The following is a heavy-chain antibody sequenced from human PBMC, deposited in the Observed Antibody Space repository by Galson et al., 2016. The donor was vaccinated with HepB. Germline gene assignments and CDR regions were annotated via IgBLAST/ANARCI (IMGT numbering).Heavy chain of an antibody. CDR3: ARAPIEIDGLRHYYYGMDV. CDR2: ISSSSSYI. J-gene: IGHJ6*02. D-gene: IGHD5-24*01. V-gene: IGHV3-21*01. CDR1: GFTFNRYT. Sequence: SLRLSCAASGFTFNRYTMNWVRQAPGKGLEWVAYISSSSSYIYYADSVKGRFTISRDNAKKELYLQMNSLRAEDTAVYYCARAPIEIDGLRHYYYGMDVWGQGTTVTVSS.